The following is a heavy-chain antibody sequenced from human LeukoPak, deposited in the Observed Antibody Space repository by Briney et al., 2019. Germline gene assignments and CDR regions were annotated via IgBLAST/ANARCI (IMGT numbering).Heavy chain of an antibody. CDR1: GFTFSSYE. V-gene: IGHV3-48*03. J-gene: IGHJ2*01. Sequence: GGSLRLSCAASGFTFSSYEMNWVRKAPGKGLGGVSYISSSGSTIYYADSVKGRFTISRDNGKNSLYLQMNSLRAEDTAVYYCARDCGGQAAFEDWYFDLWGRGTLVTVSS. CDR2: ISSSGSTI. CDR3: ARDCGGQAAFEDWYFDL. D-gene: IGHD2-21*01.